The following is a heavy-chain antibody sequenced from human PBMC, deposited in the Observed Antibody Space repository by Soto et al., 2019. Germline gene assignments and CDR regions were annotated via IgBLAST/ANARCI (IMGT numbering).Heavy chain of an antibody. CDR2: ISGNGGST. V-gene: IGHV3-64*01. J-gene: IGHJ4*02. CDR1: GFTFSSYA. Sequence: EVQLVESGGGLVQPGGSLRLSCAASGFTFSSYAMHWVRQAPGMGLEYVSVISGNGGSTYYANSVKGRFTISRDNSKNTLYLQMGSLRAEDMAVYYCARRGYGLYLDYWGQGTLVTVSS. CDR3: ARRGYGLYLDY. D-gene: IGHD3-10*01.